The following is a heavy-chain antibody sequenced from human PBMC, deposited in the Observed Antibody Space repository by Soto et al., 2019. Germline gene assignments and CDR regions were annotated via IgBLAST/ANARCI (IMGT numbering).Heavy chain of an antibody. D-gene: IGHD3-3*02. CDR3: ARDKDRQQLGGNYYYILDV. Sequence: QVQLMQSGAEVKKPGSSVKVSCKASGGTFSTSAISWMRQAPGEGLEWVGGIMPVFATPDYAQKFQGRVTISADESTTTAYLELTSLTTDDTAVYYCARDKDRQQLGGNYYYILDVWGQGTAITVSS. J-gene: IGHJ6*02. V-gene: IGHV1-69*12. CDR2: IMPVFATP. CDR1: GGTFSTSA.